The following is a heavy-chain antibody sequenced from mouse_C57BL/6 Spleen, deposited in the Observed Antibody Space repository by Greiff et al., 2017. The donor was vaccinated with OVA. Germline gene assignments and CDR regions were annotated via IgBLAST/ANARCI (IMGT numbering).Heavy chain of an antibody. J-gene: IGHJ1*03. Sequence: ESGPGMVKPSQSLSLTCTVTGYSITSGYDWHWIRHFPGNKLEWMGYISYSGSTNYNPSLKSRISITHDTSKNHFFLKLNSVTTEDTATYYCARAPSYYYGSGYFDVWGTGTTVTVSS. CDR2: ISYSGST. CDR1: GYSITSGYD. CDR3: ARAPSYYYGSGYFDV. V-gene: IGHV3-1*01. D-gene: IGHD1-1*01.